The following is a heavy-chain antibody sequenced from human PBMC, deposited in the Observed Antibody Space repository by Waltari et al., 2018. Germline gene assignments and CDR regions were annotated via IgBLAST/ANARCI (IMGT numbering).Heavy chain of an antibody. J-gene: IGHJ4*02. Sequence: QVQLQQWGAGLLKPSETLSLTCAVYGGSFSGYYWSWIRQPPGKGLEWIGEINHSGSTNYNPSLKSRVTISVDTSKNQVSLKLRSVTAADTAVYYCARARTEYYYGSGSYFFDYWGQGTLVTVSS. V-gene: IGHV4-34*01. CDR1: GGSFSGYY. CDR3: ARARTEYYYGSGSYFFDY. D-gene: IGHD3-10*01. CDR2: INHSGST.